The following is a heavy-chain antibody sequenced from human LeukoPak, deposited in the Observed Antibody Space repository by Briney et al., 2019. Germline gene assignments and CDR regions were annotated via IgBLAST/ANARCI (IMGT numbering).Heavy chain of an antibody. V-gene: IGHV3-48*04. CDR2: ITGSSTTI. CDR3: ARGADGVSSNSRGWFDP. J-gene: IGHJ5*02. CDR1: GFTFSHYN. Sequence: GGSLRLSCAASGFTFSHYNMNWIRQAPGKGLEWVSYITGSSTTIYYADSVKGRFTISRDNARNSLYLQMNTLRAEDTAVYSCARGADGVSSNSRGWFDPWGQGTLVTVSS. D-gene: IGHD2-15*01.